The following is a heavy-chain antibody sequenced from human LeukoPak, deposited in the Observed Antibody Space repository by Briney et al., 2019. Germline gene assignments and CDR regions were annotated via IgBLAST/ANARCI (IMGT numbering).Heavy chain of an antibody. CDR1: GFTFNSND. J-gene: IGHJ4*02. V-gene: IGHV3-30*03. D-gene: IGHD5-12*01. CDR3: ATPRGGYSGYDSLRLDY. CDR2: ISYNGSNK. Sequence: AGTLRLSCAAPGFTFNSNDMHWVRQAPGKGLEWVAVISYNGSNKYYADSEKGRSTISRDNSKNTLYLQMNSLRAEDTAVYYCATPRGGYSGYDSLRLDYWGQGTLVTVSS.